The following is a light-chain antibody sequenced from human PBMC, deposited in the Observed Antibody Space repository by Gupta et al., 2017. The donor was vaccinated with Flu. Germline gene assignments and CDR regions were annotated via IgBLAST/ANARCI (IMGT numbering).Light chain of an antibody. CDR3: QQANDGYPMCT. Sequence: EIVMTQSPATLSVSPGERATLSCRASQSISTNLAWYQKKPGQAPRLLIYGASTRATGITARFSGSGDGTEFTLTIISRQSEDLAVYYCQQANDGYPMCTFGQGTKVDIK. CDR1: QSISTN. V-gene: IGKV3-15*01. CDR2: GAS. J-gene: IGKJ2*02.